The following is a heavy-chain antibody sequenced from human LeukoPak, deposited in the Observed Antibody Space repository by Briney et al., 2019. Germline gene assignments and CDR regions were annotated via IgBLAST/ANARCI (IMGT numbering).Heavy chain of an antibody. CDR1: GYTFTGYY. D-gene: IGHD2/OR15-2a*01. V-gene: IGHV1-2*02. CDR3: ARSNDYYLLTWAFDI. Sequence: ASVTVSCKASGYTFTGYYTHWVRQAPGQGLEWMGWINPNSGGTNYAQKFQGRVTITRDTSISTAYMELSGLRSDDTAVYYCARSNDYYLLTWAFDIWGQGTMVTVSS. J-gene: IGHJ3*02. CDR2: INPNSGGT.